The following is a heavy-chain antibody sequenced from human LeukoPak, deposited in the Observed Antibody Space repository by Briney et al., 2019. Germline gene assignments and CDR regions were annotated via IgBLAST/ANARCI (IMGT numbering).Heavy chain of an antibody. D-gene: IGHD3-3*01. J-gene: IGHJ6*03. CDR1: GFTFSSYS. Sequence: GGSLRLSCAASGFTFSSYSMNWVRQAPRKGLEWVSSISSSSSYIYYADSVKGRFTISRDNAKNSLYLQMNSLRAEDTAVYYCARGSKGLGFCHMDVWGKGTTVTVSS. V-gene: IGHV3-21*01. CDR2: ISSSSSYI. CDR3: ARGSKGLGFCHMDV.